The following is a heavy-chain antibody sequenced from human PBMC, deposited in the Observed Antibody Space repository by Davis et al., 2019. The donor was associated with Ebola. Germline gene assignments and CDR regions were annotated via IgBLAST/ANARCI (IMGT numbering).Heavy chain of an antibody. V-gene: IGHV1-3*01. CDR1: GYTFTSYA. Sequence: AASVKVSCKASGYTFTSYAMHWVRQAPGQRLEWMGWINAGNGNTKYSQKFQGRVTITRDTSASTAYMELSSLRSEDTAVYYCARVSTYSSSLQPTFDYWGQGTLVTVSS. CDR2: INAGNGNT. CDR3: ARVSTYSSSLQPTFDY. D-gene: IGHD6-6*01. J-gene: IGHJ4*02.